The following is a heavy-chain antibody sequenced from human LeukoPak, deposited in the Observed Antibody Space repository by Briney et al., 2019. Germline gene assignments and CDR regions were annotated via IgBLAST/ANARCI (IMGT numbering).Heavy chain of an antibody. J-gene: IGHJ3*02. Sequence: SGPTLVNPTQTLTLTCTFSGFSLSTSGVGVGWIRQPPGKALEWLAFIYWDDDKRYSPSLESRLTITKDTFKNQVVLTMTNMEPVDTATYYCAHSEDYYGSVDAFDIWGQGTMVTVSS. D-gene: IGHD3-10*01. CDR3: AHSEDYYGSVDAFDI. CDR2: IYWDDDK. CDR1: GFSLSTSGVG. V-gene: IGHV2-5*02.